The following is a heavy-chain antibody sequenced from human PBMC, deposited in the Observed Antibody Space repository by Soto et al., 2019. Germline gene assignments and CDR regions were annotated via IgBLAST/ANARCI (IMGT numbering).Heavy chain of an antibody. J-gene: IGHJ4*02. CDR1: GLTFGSRA. Sequence: VQLLESGGDLKQPRGSLRLSCVASGLTFGSRAMTWVRQAPGEGLQWVSTITDTGGDAKYADSVRGRFVISRDNSKKTLYLQMTSLTAEDSAMYYCARGSTDSYPGSRIFDFWGRGTLVTVSS. CDR3: ARGSTDSYPGSRIFDF. CDR2: ITDTGGDA. D-gene: IGHD3-10*01. V-gene: IGHV3-23*01.